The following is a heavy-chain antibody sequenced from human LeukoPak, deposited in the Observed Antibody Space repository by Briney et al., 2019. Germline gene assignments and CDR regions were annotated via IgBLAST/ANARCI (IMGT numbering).Heavy chain of an antibody. CDR2: IRRKAYGGTT. Sequence: GGPLRLSCTAFGFPFGVYAMSGVRQAPGRGLEGVGLIRRKAYGGTTEYAASVKGRFTISRDDSKSIAYLQMNSLKTEDIAVYYCTRDCSSTSCYDGYYYGMDVWGQGTTVTVSS. J-gene: IGHJ6*02. V-gene: IGHV3-49*04. CDR3: TRDCSSTSCYDGYYYGMDV. D-gene: IGHD2-2*01. CDR1: GFPFGVYA.